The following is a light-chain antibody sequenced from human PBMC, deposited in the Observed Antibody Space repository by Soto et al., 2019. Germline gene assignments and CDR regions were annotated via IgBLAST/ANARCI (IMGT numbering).Light chain of an antibody. J-gene: IGKJ1*01. CDR2: GAS. CDR3: QQYNNWPWT. V-gene: IGKV3-15*01. Sequence: EIVMTQSPATLSVSPGERATLSCRASQSVRNNLAWYQQKPGQAPRLLIYGASTRATGISARFSGSASGTELTITIISLQSEDFELYFCQQYNNWPWTFGQGTKVDIK. CDR1: QSVRNN.